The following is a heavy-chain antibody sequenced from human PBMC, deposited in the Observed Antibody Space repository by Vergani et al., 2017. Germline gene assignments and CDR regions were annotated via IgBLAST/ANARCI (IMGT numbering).Heavy chain of an antibody. J-gene: IGHJ6*03. V-gene: IGHV3-15*01. CDR2: IKSKTDGGTT. CDR1: GFTFSNAW. CDR3: ARAGHQLLYYYYYMDV. D-gene: IGHD2-2*01. Sequence: EVQLVESGGGLVKPGGSLRLSCAASGFTFSNAWMSWVRQAPGKGLEWVGRIKSKTDGGTTDYAAPGKGRFTISRDDSTNTLYLQMTSLKTEDTAVYYCARAGHQLLYYYYYMDVWGKGTTVTVSS.